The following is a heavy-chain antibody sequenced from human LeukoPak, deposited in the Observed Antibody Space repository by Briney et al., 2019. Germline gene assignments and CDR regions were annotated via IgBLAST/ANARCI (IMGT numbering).Heavy chain of an antibody. CDR1: GGSISIGNYY. V-gene: IGHV4-39*01. D-gene: IGHD3-3*01. Sequence: PSETLSLTCTVSGGSISIGNYYWGWIRQPPGKGLEWIVSIYYSGSTYYNPSLKSRVTISLDTSKNQFSLKLSSVTAADTAVYYCARCGYYDFWSGYNPATFDSWGQGTLVTVSS. CDR3: ARCGYYDFWSGYNPATFDS. J-gene: IGHJ4*02. CDR2: IYYSGST.